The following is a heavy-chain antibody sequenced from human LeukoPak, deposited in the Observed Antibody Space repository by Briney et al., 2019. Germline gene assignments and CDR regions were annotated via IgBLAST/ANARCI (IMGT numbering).Heavy chain of an antibody. Sequence: ASVKVSCKASGYTFTGYYMHWVRQAPGQGLEWMGWINPNSGGTNYAQKFQGRVTMTRDTSISTAYMELSRLRSDDTAMYYCARGGLTYYYDSSGFPGYWGQGTLVTVSS. D-gene: IGHD3-22*01. CDR2: INPNSGGT. V-gene: IGHV1-2*02. J-gene: IGHJ4*02. CDR1: GYTFTGYY. CDR3: ARGGLTYYYDSSGFPGY.